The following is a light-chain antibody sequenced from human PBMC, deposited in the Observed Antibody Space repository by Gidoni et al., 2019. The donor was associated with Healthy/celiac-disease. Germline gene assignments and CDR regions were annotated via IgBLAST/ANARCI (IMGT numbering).Light chain of an antibody. CDR1: QSVSSY. V-gene: IGKV3-11*01. CDR3: QQRSNWPPIT. J-gene: IGKJ5*01. CDR2: DAS. Sequence: EIVLTQSPATLSLSPGERATLSCRASQSVSSYLAWYPQKPGQAPRHRIYDASNRATGIPARFSGSGSGTDFTLTISSLEPEDFAVYYCQQRSNWPPITFGQGTRLEIK.